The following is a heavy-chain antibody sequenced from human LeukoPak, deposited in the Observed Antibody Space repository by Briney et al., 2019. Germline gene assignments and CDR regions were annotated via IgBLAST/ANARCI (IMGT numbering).Heavy chain of an antibody. V-gene: IGHV3-21*01. J-gene: IGHJ5*02. CDR3: ARDTSSSGWYADGLDP. D-gene: IGHD6-19*01. Sequence: GGSLRLSCAASGFTFSTYSMNWVRQAPGKGLEWVSSISSSSSNIYYADSVKGRFTISRDNAKNSLYLQMNSLRAEDTAVYYCARDTSSSGWYADGLDPWGQGTLVTVSS. CDR1: GFTFSTYS. CDR2: ISSSSSNI.